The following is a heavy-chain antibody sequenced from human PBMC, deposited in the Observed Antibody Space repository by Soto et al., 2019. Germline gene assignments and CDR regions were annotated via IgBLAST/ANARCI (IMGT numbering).Heavy chain of an antibody. Sequence: SETLSLTCAVYGGSFSGYYWSWIRQPPGKGLEWIGEINHSGSTNYNPSLKSRVTISVDTSKNQFSLKLSSVTAADTAVYYCARGLKYNWNLVPWFDPWGQGTLVTVSS. J-gene: IGHJ5*02. CDR1: GGSFSGYY. CDR3: ARGLKYNWNLVPWFDP. V-gene: IGHV4-34*01. D-gene: IGHD1-7*01. CDR2: INHSGST.